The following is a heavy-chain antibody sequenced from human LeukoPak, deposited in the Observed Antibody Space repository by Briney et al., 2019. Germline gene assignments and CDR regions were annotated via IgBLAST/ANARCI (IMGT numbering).Heavy chain of an antibody. V-gene: IGHV1-69*05. CDR2: IIPIFGTA. Sequence: SVKVSCKASGYTFTSYGISWVRQAPGQGLERMGGIIPIFGTANYAQKFQGRVTITTDESTSTAYMELSSLRSEDTAVYYCAGAGGISRLDYWGQGTLVTVSS. CDR3: AGAGGISRLDY. J-gene: IGHJ4*02. D-gene: IGHD3-10*01. CDR1: GYTFTSYG.